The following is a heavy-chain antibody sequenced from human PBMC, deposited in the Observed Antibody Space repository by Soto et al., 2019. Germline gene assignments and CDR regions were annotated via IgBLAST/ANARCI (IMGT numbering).Heavy chain of an antibody. D-gene: IGHD5-12*01. CDR1: GFSFTTYA. Sequence: EVKLLESGGGLAQPGGSLRLACEVSGFSFTTYAMSWVRQAPGKGLDWVSAISGSGGSTYYADSVKGRFTISRDNSKNTLYLQMNSLRAEDTAVYYCAKDWGDGYPEGYFDYWGQGTLVTVSS. CDR2: ISGSGGST. V-gene: IGHV3-23*01. J-gene: IGHJ4*02. CDR3: AKDWGDGYPEGYFDY.